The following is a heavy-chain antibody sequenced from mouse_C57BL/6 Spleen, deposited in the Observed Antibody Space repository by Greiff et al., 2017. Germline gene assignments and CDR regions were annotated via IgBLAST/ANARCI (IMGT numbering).Heavy chain of an antibody. CDR3: ARYGWGLDY. CDR1: GYTFTTYW. CDR2: INPSNGGT. J-gene: IGHJ2*01. V-gene: IGHV1-53*01. D-gene: IGHD1-2*01. Sequence: QVQLQQSGTELVTPGASVKLSCKASGYTFTTYWMHWVKQRPGQGLEWIGNINPSNGGTKYNDKFKSKATLTVGKSSSTAYMQLSSLTSEDSAVYYCARYGWGLDYWGQGTTLTVSS.